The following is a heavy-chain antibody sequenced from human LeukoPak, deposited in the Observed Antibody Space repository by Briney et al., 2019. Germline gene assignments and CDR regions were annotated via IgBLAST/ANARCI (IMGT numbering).Heavy chain of an antibody. J-gene: IGHJ5*02. V-gene: IGHV3-23*01. CDR2: ISGSGCST. CDR1: GFTVSSYA. CDR3: AKDLSVVPAAMVKWFDP. D-gene: IGHD2-2*01. Sequence: GRSLRLSCAADGFTVSSYAMSWVSQDAGKGMEWVSAISGSGCSTYYADSVKSRFTISRDNSNNTLYLQMNSLIAEDTAVYYCAKDLSVVPAAMVKWFDPWGQGTLVTVSS.